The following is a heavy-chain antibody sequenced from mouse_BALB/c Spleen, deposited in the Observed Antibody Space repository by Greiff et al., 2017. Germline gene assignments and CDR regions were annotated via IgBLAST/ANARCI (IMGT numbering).Heavy chain of an antibody. CDR2: ISSGGSYT. CDR3: TRDQGGKITTWFAY. Sequence: EVQLVESGGGLVKPGGSLKLSCAASGFTFSSYTMSWVRQTPEKRLEWVATISSGGSYTYYPDSVKGRFTISRDNAKNTLYLQMSSLKSEDTAMYYCTRDQGGKITTWFAYWGQGTLVTVSA. D-gene: IGHD2-4*01. CDR1: GFTFSSYT. J-gene: IGHJ3*01. V-gene: IGHV5-6-4*01.